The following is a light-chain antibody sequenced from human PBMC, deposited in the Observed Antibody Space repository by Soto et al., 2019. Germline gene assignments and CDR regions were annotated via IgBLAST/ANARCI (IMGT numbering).Light chain of an antibody. J-gene: IGLJ1*01. CDR2: EVS. CDR1: SSDVGGYNY. CDR3: SSYTSSSTLHV. Sequence: QSALTQPASVSGSPGQSITISCTGTSSDVGGYNYVSWYQHHPGKAPKRKIYEVSNRPSGVSNRFSCSKSGNTASLTISGLQAEDEADYYCSSYTSSSTLHVFGTGTKLTVL. V-gene: IGLV2-14*01.